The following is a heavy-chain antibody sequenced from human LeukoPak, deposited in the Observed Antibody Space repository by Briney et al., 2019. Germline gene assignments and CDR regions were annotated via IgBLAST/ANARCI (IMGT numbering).Heavy chain of an antibody. Sequence: ASVKVSCKASGYTFTSYGISWVRQAPGQGLEWMGWISAYNGNTNYAQKLQGRVTMTTDTSTSTAYMELRSLRSDDTAVYYCARNTHERYQLSRDEAFDIWGQGTMVTVSS. J-gene: IGHJ3*02. D-gene: IGHD2-2*01. CDR1: GYTFTSYG. CDR3: ARNTHERYQLSRDEAFDI. V-gene: IGHV1-18*01. CDR2: ISAYNGNT.